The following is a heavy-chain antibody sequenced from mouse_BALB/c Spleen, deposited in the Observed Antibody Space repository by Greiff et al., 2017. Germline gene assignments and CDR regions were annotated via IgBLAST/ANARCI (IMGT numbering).Heavy chain of an antibody. CDR2: IWAGGST. Sequence: VQLQESGPGLVAPSQSLSITCTVSGFSLTSYGVHWVRQPPGKGLEWLGVIWAGGSTNYNSALMSRLSISKDNSKSQVFLKMNSLQTDDTAMYYCARNPPFKNYGSSHWFAYWGQGTLVTVSA. D-gene: IGHD1-1*01. CDR3: ARNPPFKNYGSSHWFAY. J-gene: IGHJ3*01. V-gene: IGHV2-9*02. CDR1: GFSLTSYG.